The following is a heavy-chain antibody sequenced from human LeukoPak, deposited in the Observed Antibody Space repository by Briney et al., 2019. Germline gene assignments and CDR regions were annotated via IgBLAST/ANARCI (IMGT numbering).Heavy chain of an antibody. D-gene: IGHD3-22*01. CDR3: ARGRYYYDSSGYYPFDY. V-gene: IGHV4-59*01. CDR1: GGSISSYY. CDR2: IYYSGST. J-gene: IGHJ4*02. Sequence: ASETLSLTCTVSGGSISSYYWSWIRQPPGKGLEWIGCIYYSGSTNYNPSLKSRVTISVDTSKNQFSLKLSSVTAADTAVYYCARGRYYYDSSGYYPFDYWGQGTLVTVSS.